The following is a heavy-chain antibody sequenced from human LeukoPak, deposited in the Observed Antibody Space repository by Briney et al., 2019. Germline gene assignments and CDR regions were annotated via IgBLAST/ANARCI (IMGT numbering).Heavy chain of an antibody. CDR1: GFTFSSYS. J-gene: IGHJ4*02. Sequence: GGSLRLSCAASGFTFSSYSMNWVRQAPGKGLEWVAVISYDGSNKYHADSVKGRFTISRDNSKNTLYLQMNSLRAEDTAVYYCARDAPVLSAASDYWGQGTLVTVSS. V-gene: IGHV3-30*03. CDR3: ARDAPVLSAASDY. D-gene: IGHD2-2*01. CDR2: ISYDGSNK.